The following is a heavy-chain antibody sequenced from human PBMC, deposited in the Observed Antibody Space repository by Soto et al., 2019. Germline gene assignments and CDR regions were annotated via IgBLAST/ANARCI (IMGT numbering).Heavy chain of an antibody. CDR3: ARETGYLGCYTCSMDV. D-gene: IGHD1-26*01. J-gene: IGHJ6*02. V-gene: IGHV1-46*01. Sequence: QVQLVQSGAEVMEPGASVKVSCKASGYTFTSYYMHWLRQAPGQGLEWVGFFNPASTGATHAQKFQGRVTMAKDTSPSTDYLELGSLSSEDTAIYYCARETGYLGCYTCSMDVLGQETTVTVSS. CDR2: FNPASTGA. CDR1: GYTFTSYY.